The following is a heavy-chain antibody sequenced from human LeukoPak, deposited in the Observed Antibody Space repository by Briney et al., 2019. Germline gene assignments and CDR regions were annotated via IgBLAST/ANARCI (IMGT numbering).Heavy chain of an antibody. CDR2: ITGSGGST. CDR3: AKKGIAAADSIDF. Sequence: GGSLRLSCAASGFTFSSYAMSWVRQVPGKGLEWVSGITGSGGSTYYTGSVKGRFTISRDSSKNTLYLQMNSLRAEDTAVYYCAKKGIAAADSIDFWGQGTLVTVSS. V-gene: IGHV3-23*01. J-gene: IGHJ4*02. D-gene: IGHD6-13*01. CDR1: GFTFSSYA.